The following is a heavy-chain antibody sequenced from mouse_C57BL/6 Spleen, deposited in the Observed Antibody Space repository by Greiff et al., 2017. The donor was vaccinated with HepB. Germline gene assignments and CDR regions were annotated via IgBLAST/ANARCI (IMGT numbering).Heavy chain of an antibody. D-gene: IGHD2-3*01. V-gene: IGHV1-53*01. CDR3: ARSGYFSYAMDY. Sequence: VQLQQSGTELVKPGASVKLSCKASGYTFTSYWMHWVKQRPGQGLEWIGNINPSNGGTNYNEKFKSKDTLTVDKSSSTAYMQLSSLTSEDSAVYYCARSGYFSYAMDYWGQGTSVTVSS. J-gene: IGHJ4*01. CDR2: INPSNGGT. CDR1: GYTFTSYW.